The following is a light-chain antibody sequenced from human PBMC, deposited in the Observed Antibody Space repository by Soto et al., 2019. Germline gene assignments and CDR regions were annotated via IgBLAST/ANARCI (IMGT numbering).Light chain of an antibody. CDR3: QQLASHPLT. CDR1: QGISSF. V-gene: IGKV1-9*01. CDR2: DAS. J-gene: IGKJ5*01. Sequence: DIQLTQSPSFLSASVGDRVTITCRASQGISSFLAWYQEKPGEAPKLLIYDASTLQSGVPSRFSGSGSGTEFTLTLSRLQPEDFSTCYCQQLASHPLTFGQGTRLAIK.